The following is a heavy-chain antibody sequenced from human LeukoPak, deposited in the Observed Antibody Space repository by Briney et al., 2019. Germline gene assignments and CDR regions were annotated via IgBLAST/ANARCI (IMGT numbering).Heavy chain of an antibody. CDR2: IKQDGSEK. D-gene: IGHD2-15*01. J-gene: IGHJ4*02. CDR1: GFTFSSYW. Sequence: GGSLRLSCAASGFTFSSYWMSWVRQAPGKGLELVANIKQDGSEKYYVDSAKGRFTISRDNAKNSVYLQMNSLRAEDTAVYYCARTVVVVAATSAYFDYWGQGTLVTVSS. V-gene: IGHV3-7*01. CDR3: ARTVVVVAATSAYFDY.